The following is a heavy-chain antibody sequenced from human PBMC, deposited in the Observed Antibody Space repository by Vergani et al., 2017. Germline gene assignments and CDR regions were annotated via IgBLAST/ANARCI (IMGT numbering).Heavy chain of an antibody. CDR2: ISSSSSYI. CDR3: ARVKDGYNYSDY. J-gene: IGHJ4*02. CDR1: GFTFSSYS. V-gene: IGHV3-21*04. Sequence: EVQLVESGGGLVKPGGSLRLSCAASGFTFSSYSMNWVRQAPGKGLEWVSSISSSSSYIYYADSVKGRFTISRDNAKNSLYLQMNSLRAEDTAVYYCARVKDGYNYSDYWGQGTLVTVSS. D-gene: IGHD5-24*01.